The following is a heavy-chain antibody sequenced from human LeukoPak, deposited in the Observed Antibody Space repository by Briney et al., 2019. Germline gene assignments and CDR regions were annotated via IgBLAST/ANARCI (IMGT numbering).Heavy chain of an antibody. Sequence: GGSLRLSCAASGFTFSSYWMSWVRQAPGKGLEWVANIKQDGSEKYYVDSVKGRFTISRDNAKNTLYLQMNSLRAEDTAVYYCTRDWRNMAFDIWGQGTMVTVSS. CDR3: TRDWRNMAFDI. CDR1: GFTFSSYW. D-gene: IGHD1-14*01. CDR2: IKQDGSEK. V-gene: IGHV3-7*01. J-gene: IGHJ3*02.